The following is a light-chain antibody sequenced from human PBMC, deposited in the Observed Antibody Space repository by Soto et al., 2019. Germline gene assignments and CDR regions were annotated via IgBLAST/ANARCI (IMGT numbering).Light chain of an antibody. CDR2: EVN. J-gene: IGLJ1*01. CDR3: CSYAGSSNV. V-gene: IGLV2-8*01. CDR1: SSDVGGYNY. Sequence: QSALTQPPSASGSPGQSVAISCTGTSSDVGGYNYVSWYQQHPGKAPKLMIYEVNKRPSGVPDLFSGSKSGNTASPTVSGLQAEEEADYYCCSYAGSSNVFGTGTKLTVL.